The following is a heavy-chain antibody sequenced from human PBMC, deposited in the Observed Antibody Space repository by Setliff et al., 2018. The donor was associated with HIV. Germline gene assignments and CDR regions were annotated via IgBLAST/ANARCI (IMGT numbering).Heavy chain of an antibody. V-gene: IGHV4-39*07. CDR3: ARATVAIFGVVTAILHYFDY. CDR2: VYYSTNT. CDR1: GDSILGSNYY. J-gene: IGHJ4*02. Sequence: SETLSLTCTVSGDSILGSNYYWGWIRQAPGKGLEWIGSVYYSTNTYYNPSLRGRVTISVDTSKNQFSLKLSSVTAADTAVYYCARATVAIFGVVTAILHYFDYWGQGTLVTVSS. D-gene: IGHD3-3*01.